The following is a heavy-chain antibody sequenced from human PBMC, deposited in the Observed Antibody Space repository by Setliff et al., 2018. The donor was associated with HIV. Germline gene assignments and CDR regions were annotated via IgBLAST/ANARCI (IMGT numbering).Heavy chain of an antibody. CDR3: ARGRMATVLIRNWIDP. Sequence: PSETLSLTCTVSGGSISSNNYYWGWIRQPPGKGLEWIGSIYYRGITDYNPSLKSRVTISIDTSKNQFSLKLSSVTAADTAMYYCARGRMATVLIRNWIDPWGQGSLVTVSS. J-gene: IGHJ5*02. D-gene: IGHD4-4*01. CDR2: IYYRGIT. CDR1: GGSISSNNYY. V-gene: IGHV4-39*07.